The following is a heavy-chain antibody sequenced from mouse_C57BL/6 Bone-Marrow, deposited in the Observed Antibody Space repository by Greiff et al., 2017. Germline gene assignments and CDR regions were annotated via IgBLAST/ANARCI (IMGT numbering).Heavy chain of an antibody. J-gene: IGHJ2*01. CDR3: TTSPTTAFYY. D-gene: IGHD2-10*01. CDR1: GFNIQDDY. CDR2: LDPENGDT. Sequence: EVQLQESGAELVRPGASVKLSCTASGFNIQDDYMPWVKQRPEQGLEWIGWLDPENGDTEYASKFQGKATITADTSSNTAYLQLSSLTSEDTAVYYCTTSPTTAFYYWGQGTTLTVSS. V-gene: IGHV14-4*01.